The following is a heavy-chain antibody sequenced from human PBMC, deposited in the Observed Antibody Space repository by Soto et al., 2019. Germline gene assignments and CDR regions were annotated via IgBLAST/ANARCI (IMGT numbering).Heavy chain of an antibody. J-gene: IGHJ6*02. CDR3: ARDLYYYDSSGYYYRGYYYYYGMDV. V-gene: IGHV1-69*01. D-gene: IGHD3-22*01. CDR1: GGTFSSYA. Sequence: QVRLVQSGAEVKKPGSSVKVSCKASGGTFSSYAISWVRQAPGQGLEWMGGIIPIFGTANYAQKFQGRVTITADESTSTAYMELSSLRSEDTAVYYCARDLYYYDSSGYYYRGYYYYYGMDVWGQGTTVTVSS. CDR2: IIPIFGTA.